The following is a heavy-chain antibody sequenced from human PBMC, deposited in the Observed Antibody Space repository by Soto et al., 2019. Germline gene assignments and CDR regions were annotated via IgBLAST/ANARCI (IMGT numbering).Heavy chain of an antibody. CDR2: ISYDGSNK. J-gene: IGHJ3*02. V-gene: IGHV3-30*18. Sequence: QVQLVESGGGVVQPGRSLRLSCAASGFTFSGYGMHWVRQAPGKGLEWVAVISYDGSNKYYADSVKGRFTISRDNSKNTLYLQMNSLRLEDTAVYYCAKGDYGGNSHTCDIWGQGTMVTVSS. CDR1: GFTFSGYG. D-gene: IGHD4-17*01. CDR3: AKGDYGGNSHTCDI.